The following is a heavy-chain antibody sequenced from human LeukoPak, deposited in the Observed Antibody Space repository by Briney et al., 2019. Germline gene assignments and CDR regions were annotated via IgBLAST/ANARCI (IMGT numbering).Heavy chain of an antibody. V-gene: IGHV5-51*01. J-gene: IGHJ4*02. CDR1: GYSFTTYW. D-gene: IGHD3-10*01. CDR3: ARHGSGSFYKYFDY. CDR2: IYPADSDT. Sequence: GESLKISCKGSGYSFTTYWIGGVRQMPGKGLEWMGIIYPADSDTRYSPSFQGQVTISDDRSNSTAYLQWSSLQASDTGIYYCARHGSGSFYKYFDYWGQGTLVTVSS.